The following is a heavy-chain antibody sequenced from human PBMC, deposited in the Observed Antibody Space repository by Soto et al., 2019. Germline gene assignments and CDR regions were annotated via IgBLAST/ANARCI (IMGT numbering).Heavy chain of an antibody. V-gene: IGHV1-18*01. CDR1: GYTFTSYG. Sequence: GASVKVSCKASGYTFTSYGISWVRQAPGQGLEWMGWISAYNGNTNYAQKLQGRVTMTTDTSTSTAYMELRSLRSDDTAVYYCARDRGGVVVVTATQFDYWGQGTLVTVSS. D-gene: IGHD2-21*02. J-gene: IGHJ4*02. CDR2: ISAYNGNT. CDR3: ARDRGGVVVVTATQFDY.